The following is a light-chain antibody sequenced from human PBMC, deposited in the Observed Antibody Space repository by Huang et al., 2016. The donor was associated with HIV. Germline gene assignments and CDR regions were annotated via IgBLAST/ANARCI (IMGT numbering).Light chain of an antibody. CDR2: GAS. J-gene: IGKJ5*01. V-gene: IGKV3-20*01. CDR3: QQYDTSPLT. CDR1: QHINSAY. Sequence: EIVLTQSPGTLSLSPGERATLSCRASQHINSAYLAWYQPKPGQAPSLLIYGASNRATGVPDRFSGSGSGTDFTLTINRLEPDDFAVFYCQQYDTSPLTFGQGTRLEIK.